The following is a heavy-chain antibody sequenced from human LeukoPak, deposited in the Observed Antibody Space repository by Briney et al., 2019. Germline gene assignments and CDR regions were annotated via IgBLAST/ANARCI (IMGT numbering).Heavy chain of an antibody. CDR3: TRGSKLAILTGYPDY. D-gene: IGHD3-9*01. V-gene: IGHV3-49*03. J-gene: IGHJ4*02. CDR2: IRSKAYGGTT. CDR1: GFTFGDYA. Sequence: PGGSLRLSCTASGFTFGDYAMSWFRQAPGKGLEWVGFIRSKAYGGTTEYAASVKGRFTISRDDSKSIAYLQMNSLKTEDTAVYYRTRGSKLAILTGYPDYWGQGTLVTVSS.